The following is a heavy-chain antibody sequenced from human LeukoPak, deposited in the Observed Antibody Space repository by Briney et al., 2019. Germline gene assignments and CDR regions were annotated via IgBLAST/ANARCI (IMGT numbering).Heavy chain of an antibody. D-gene: IGHD3-10*01. V-gene: IGHV3-21*01. Sequence: GGSLRLSCAASGFTFSSYAMSWVRQAPGKGLEWVSSISSSSSYIYYADSVKGRFTISRDNAKNSLYLQMNSLRAEDTAVYYCARGRFPGSGSYYNSFDYYGQGTLVTVSS. CDR2: ISSSSSYI. CDR3: ARGRFPGSGSYYNSFDY. CDR1: GFTFSSYA. J-gene: IGHJ4*02.